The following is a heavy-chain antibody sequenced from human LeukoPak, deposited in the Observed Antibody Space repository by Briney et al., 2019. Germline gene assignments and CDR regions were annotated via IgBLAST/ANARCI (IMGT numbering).Heavy chain of an antibody. V-gene: IGHV3-30*03. CDR1: GFTFSSYG. Sequence: PGRSLRLSCAASGFTFSSYGMHWVRQAPGKGLEWVAVISYDGSNKYYADSVKGRFTISRGNSKNTLYLQMNSLRAEDTAVYYCSCGESIVDYGDYVGGWFDPWGQGILVTVSS. D-gene: IGHD4-17*01. CDR2: ISYDGSNK. CDR3: SCGESIVDYGDYVGGWFDP. J-gene: IGHJ5*02.